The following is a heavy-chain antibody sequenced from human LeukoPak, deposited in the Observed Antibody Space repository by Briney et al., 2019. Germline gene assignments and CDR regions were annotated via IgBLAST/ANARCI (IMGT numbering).Heavy chain of an antibody. CDR2: IHPSGAL. D-gene: IGHD3-22*01. CDR3: SRGLDSRKLGY. CDR1: GASFSSGDQY. V-gene: IGHV4-31*03. Sequence: SETLSLTCTVSGASFSSGDQYWNWIRQRPGEGLEWIGSIHPSGALYNNPSLESRVTISIDTSKNQFSLNLNSVTAADTTVYFCSRGLDSRKLGYWGQGTLVAVSS. J-gene: IGHJ4*02.